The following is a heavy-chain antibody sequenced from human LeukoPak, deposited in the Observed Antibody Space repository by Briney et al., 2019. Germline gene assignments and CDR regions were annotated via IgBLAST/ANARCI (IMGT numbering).Heavy chain of an antibody. J-gene: IGHJ4*02. CDR2: INSDGSST. CDR1: GFTFSSYW. V-gene: IGHV3-74*01. CDR3: ARLRGQQLAAFDN. D-gene: IGHD6-13*01. Sequence: PGGSLRLSCAASGFTFSSYWIHWVRQAPGKGLVWVSRINSDGSSTSYADSVKGRLTISRDNGKNTVYLQMNSLRAEDTAVYYCARLRGQQLAAFDNWGQGTLVTVSS.